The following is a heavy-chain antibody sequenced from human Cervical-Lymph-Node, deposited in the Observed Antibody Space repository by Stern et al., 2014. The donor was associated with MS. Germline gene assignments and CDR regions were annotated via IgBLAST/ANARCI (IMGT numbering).Heavy chain of an antibody. CDR1: GGTLRSFA. CDR2: IIPIFGTA. D-gene: IGHD3-9*01. Sequence: VQLLESGAEVKKPGSSVRVSCKASGGTLRSFAISWVRQAPGQGLEWMGVIIPIFGTANYAQRFQDRVTLTADESTSTAYMDLSSLRSEDTAVYYCARDGYDILTGYGMDVWGQGTTVIVSS. J-gene: IGHJ6*02. CDR3: ARDGYDILTGYGMDV. V-gene: IGHV1-69*01.